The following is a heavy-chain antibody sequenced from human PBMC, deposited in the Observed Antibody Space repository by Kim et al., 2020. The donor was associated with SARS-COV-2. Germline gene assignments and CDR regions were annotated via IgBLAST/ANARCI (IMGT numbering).Heavy chain of an antibody. V-gene: IGHV4-31*03. Sequence: SETLSLTCTVSGGSISSGGYYWSWIRQHPGKGLEWIGYIYYSGSTYYNPSLKSRVTISVDTSKNQFSLKLSSVTAADTAVYYCARASTLTIFGVVGEIDYGGQGTLVTVSS. CDR3: ARASTLTIFGVVGEIDY. CDR2: IYYSGST. J-gene: IGHJ4*02. D-gene: IGHD3-3*01. CDR1: GGSISSGGYY.